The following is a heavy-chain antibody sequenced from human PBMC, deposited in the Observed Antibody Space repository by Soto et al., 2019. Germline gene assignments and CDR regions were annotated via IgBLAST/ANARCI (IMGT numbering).Heavy chain of an antibody. Sequence: EVQLVESGGGLVQPGGSLRLSCEASGLTFSSYWMSWVRQAPGKGLEWVAIIKEDGTEIYYVDSVKGRFTISRDNAKNSLYLQLNSLRAEDRAVYYWARDGDGDNRVALDIWGQGTMVTVSS. V-gene: IGHV3-7*04. CDR3: ARDGDGDNRVALDI. CDR2: IKEDGTEI. CDR1: GLTFSSYW. D-gene: IGHD7-27*01. J-gene: IGHJ3*02.